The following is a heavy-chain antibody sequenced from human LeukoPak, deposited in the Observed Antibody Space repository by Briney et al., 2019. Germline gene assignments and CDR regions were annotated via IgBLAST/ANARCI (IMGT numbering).Heavy chain of an antibody. V-gene: IGHV3-53*01. J-gene: IGHJ3*02. CDR3: ARERAFGIQLWLRAFDI. Sequence: GGSLRLSCAASGFTFSSYAMHWVRQAPGKGLEWVSVIYSDGSTYYGDSVKGRFTISRDNSKNTLYLQMNSLRAEDMAVYYCARERAFGIQLWLRAFDIWGQGTMVTVSS. CDR1: GFTFSSYA. D-gene: IGHD5-18*01. CDR2: IYSDGST.